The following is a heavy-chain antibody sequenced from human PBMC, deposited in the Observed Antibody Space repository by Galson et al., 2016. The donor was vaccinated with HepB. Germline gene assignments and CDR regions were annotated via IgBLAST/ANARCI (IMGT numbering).Heavy chain of an antibody. CDR2: IIPLFGSP. CDR3: ARADLNYAEYGGAFDI. J-gene: IGHJ3*02. CDR1: GDTFSTSS. Sequence: SVKVSCKASGDTFSTSSINWVRQAPGQGLEWMGGIIPLFGSPKYAQKFQGRVTITADESTTTAYMELSSLRSEDTAVYFCARADLNYAEYGGAFDIWGQGSMVTVST. V-gene: IGHV1-69*13. D-gene: IGHD3-16*01.